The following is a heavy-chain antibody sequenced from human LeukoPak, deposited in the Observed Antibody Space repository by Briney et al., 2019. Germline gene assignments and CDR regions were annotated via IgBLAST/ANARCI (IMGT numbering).Heavy chain of an antibody. D-gene: IGHD2-21*02. V-gene: IGHV3-23*01. CDR1: GFTFSSYA. Sequence: GGSLRLSCAASGFTFSSYAMSLVRQAPGKGLEWVSAISGSGGSTYYADSVKGRFTISRDNSKNTLYLQVNSLRAEDTAVYYCATSSGRYCGGDCYFDYWGQGTLVTVSS. CDR2: ISGSGGST. CDR3: ATSSGRYCGGDCYFDY. J-gene: IGHJ4*02.